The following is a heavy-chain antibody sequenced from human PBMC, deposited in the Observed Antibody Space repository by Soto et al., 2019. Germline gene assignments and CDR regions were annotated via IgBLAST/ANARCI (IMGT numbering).Heavy chain of an antibody. Sequence: QLQLQESGPGLVKPSETLSLTCTVSGGSISSSSYYWGWIRQPPGKGLEWIGSIYYSGSTYYNPSLKRRVTISVDTSKNQFSLKLSSVTAADTAVYYCASDYYYDSSGYYPTRTFDIWGQGTMVTVSS. D-gene: IGHD3-22*01. CDR2: IYYSGST. V-gene: IGHV4-39*01. J-gene: IGHJ3*02. CDR3: ASDYYYDSSGYYPTRTFDI. CDR1: GGSISSSSYY.